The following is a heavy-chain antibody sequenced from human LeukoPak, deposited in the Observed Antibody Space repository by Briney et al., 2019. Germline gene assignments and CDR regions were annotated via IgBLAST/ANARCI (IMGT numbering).Heavy chain of an antibody. V-gene: IGHV1-46*01. D-gene: IGHD3-22*01. CDR3: ARGDYYDSSGYWLFDY. CDR1: EYTFTSYY. Sequence: ASVKVSCKASEYTFTSYYMHWVRQAPGQGLEWMGIINPSGGSTSYAQKFQGRVTMTRDTSTSTVYMELSSLRSEDTAVYYCARGDYYDSSGYWLFDYWGQGTLVTVSS. J-gene: IGHJ4*02. CDR2: INPSGGST.